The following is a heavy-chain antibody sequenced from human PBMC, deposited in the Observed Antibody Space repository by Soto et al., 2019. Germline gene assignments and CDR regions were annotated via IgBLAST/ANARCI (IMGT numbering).Heavy chain of an antibody. D-gene: IGHD3-22*01. J-gene: IGHJ4*02. CDR1: GGTFSSYA. V-gene: IGHV1-69*13. CDR2: IIPIFGTA. Sequence: ASVKVSCKASGGTFSSYAISWVRQAPGQGLEWMGGIIPIFGTANYAQKFQGRVTITADESTSTAYMELSSLRSEDTAVYYCARGGYFDSSNYLAYWGLGTLVTVSS. CDR3: ARGGYFDSSNYLAY.